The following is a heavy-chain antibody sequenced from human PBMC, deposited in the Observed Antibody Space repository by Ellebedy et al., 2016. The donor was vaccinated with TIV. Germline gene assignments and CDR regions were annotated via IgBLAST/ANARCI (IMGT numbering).Heavy chain of an antibody. Sequence: GESLKISXAASGFTLSNSGITWLRQAPGKGLEWVSYISISGTTLYYADSVRGRFTISRDNAKNSLYLRMNSLRADDTAMYYCARVDRVSHAMDVWGQGTPVTVSS. J-gene: IGHJ6*02. CDR3: ARVDRVSHAMDV. CDR2: ISISGTTL. V-gene: IGHV3-48*01. CDR1: GFTLSNSG. D-gene: IGHD1-14*01.